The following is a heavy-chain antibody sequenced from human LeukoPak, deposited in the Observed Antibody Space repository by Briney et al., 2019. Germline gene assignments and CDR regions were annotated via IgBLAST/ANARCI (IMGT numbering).Heavy chain of an antibody. D-gene: IGHD2-2*01. J-gene: IGHJ6*02. Sequence: GGSLRLSCAASGFTFSSYAMSWVRQAPGKGLEWVSAISGSGGSTYYADSVKGRFTISRDNSKNTLYLQMNSLRAEDTAVYYCAKGHEDRSSTSCQYQYYYYGMDVWGQGTTVTVSS. CDR3: AKGHEDRSSTSCQYQYYYYGMDV. CDR2: ISGSGGST. CDR1: GFTFSSYA. V-gene: IGHV3-23*01.